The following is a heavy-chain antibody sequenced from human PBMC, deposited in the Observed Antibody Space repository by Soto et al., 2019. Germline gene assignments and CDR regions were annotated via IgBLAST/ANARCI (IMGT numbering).Heavy chain of an antibody. CDR2: ISAYNGNT. CDR1: GYTFTSYG. Sequence: QVQLVQSGAEVKKPGASVKVSCKASGYTFTSYGISWVRQAPGQGLEWMGWISAYNGNTNYAQKLQGRVTMTTDTSTSTAYMELRSRRSNDTTVYYCARFITSTQQLWSPVAGMDVWGQGTTVTVSS. V-gene: IGHV1-18*01. D-gene: IGHD5-18*01. J-gene: IGHJ6*02. CDR3: ARFITSTQQLWSPVAGMDV.